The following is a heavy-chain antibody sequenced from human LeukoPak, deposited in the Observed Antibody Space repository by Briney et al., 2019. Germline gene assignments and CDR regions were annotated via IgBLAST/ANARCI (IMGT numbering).Heavy chain of an antibody. CDR1: EFTFTISA. J-gene: IGHJ4*02. V-gene: IGHV1-58*01. D-gene: IGHD2-2*01. CDR3: AADGPGYCSSTSCLATPFDY. CDR2: IVVGSGNT. Sequence: ASVKVSCKASEFTFTISAVQWVRQARGQRLEWIGWIVVGSGNTNYAQKFQERVTITRDMSTSTAYMELSSLRSEDTAVYYCAADGPGYCSSTSCLATPFDYWGQGTLVTVSS.